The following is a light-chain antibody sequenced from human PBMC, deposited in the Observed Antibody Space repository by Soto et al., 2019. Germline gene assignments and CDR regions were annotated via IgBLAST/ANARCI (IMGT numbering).Light chain of an antibody. Sequence: QSVLTQPPSASGSPGQSVTISCTGTSSDVGGYNYVSWYQQHPGKAPQLMIYEVSRRPSAVPDRFSGSKSGNTASLTVSGLQAEDEADYYCSSYAGGSNLLFGGGTKVTVL. V-gene: IGLV2-8*01. CDR1: SSDVGGYNY. J-gene: IGLJ2*01. CDR2: EVS. CDR3: SSYAGGSNLL.